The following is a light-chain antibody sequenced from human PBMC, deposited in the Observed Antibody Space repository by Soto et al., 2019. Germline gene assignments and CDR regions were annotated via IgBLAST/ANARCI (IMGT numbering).Light chain of an antibody. CDR1: QGISSD. CDR3: QNYNNVPLS. V-gene: IGKV1-27*01. J-gene: IGKJ4*01. CDR2: DAS. Sequence: DIQKTQSPSSLSSSVGDRVTIICLSSQGISSDLAWYQQKPGKVPKLLIYDASTLQSGVPSRFSGSGSGTDFTLTISSLQPEDVATYYCQNYNNVPLSFGGGTKVDIK.